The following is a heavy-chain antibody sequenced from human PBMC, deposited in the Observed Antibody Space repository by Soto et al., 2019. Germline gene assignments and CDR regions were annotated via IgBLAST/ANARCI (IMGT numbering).Heavy chain of an antibody. CDR2: IYYSGST. CDR3: ARLSLRSRTSEVVDY. CDR1: GGSISSSSYY. Sequence: SETLSLTCTVSGGSISSSSYYWGWIRQPPGKGLEWIGSIYYSGSTYYNPSLKSRVTISVDTSKNQFSLKLSSVTAADTAVYYCARLSLRSRTSEVVDYWGQGTLVTVSS. J-gene: IGHJ4*02. V-gene: IGHV4-39*01. D-gene: IGHD1-7*01.